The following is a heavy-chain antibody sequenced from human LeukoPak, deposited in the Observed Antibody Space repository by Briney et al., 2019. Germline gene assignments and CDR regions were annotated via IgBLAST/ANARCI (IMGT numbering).Heavy chain of an antibody. CDR3: TTLPLGDTFDV. V-gene: IGHV3-15*01. D-gene: IGHD2-2*01. Sequence: GGSLRLSCAASGFTFSSYAMRWVRQAPGKGLEWFGRIKSKTDGGATDYAAPVKGRITISRDDSKNTVYLQLNSLKAEDTAVYYCTTLPLGDTFDVWGQGTRVTVSS. J-gene: IGHJ3*01. CDR1: GFTFSSYA. CDR2: IKSKTDGGAT.